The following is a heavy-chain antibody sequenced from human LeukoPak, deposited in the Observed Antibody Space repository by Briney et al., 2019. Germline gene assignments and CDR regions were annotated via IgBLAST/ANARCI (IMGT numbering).Heavy chain of an antibody. CDR2: IYPGDSDT. Sequence: GESLKISCKGSGYSFTSYWIGWVRQMPGKGLEWMGIIYPGDSDTRYSPSFQGQVTISADKSISTAYPQWSSLKASDTAMYYCARLQYYDILTGYYNFFDYWGQGTLVTVSS. J-gene: IGHJ4*02. CDR1: GYSFTSYW. CDR3: ARLQYYDILTGYYNFFDY. V-gene: IGHV5-51*01. D-gene: IGHD3-9*01.